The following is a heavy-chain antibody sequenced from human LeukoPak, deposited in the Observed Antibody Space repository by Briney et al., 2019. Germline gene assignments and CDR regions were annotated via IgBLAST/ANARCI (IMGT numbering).Heavy chain of an antibody. CDR1: GGTFSSYA. V-gene: IGHV1-69*04. CDR3: ARGRQSYYDSSGYYDPLDY. J-gene: IGHJ4*02. CDR2: IIPILGIA. Sequence: ASVKVSCKASGGTFSSYAISWVRQAPGQGLEWMGRIIPILGIANYAQKFQGRVTITADKSTSTAYMELSSLRSEDTAVYYCARGRQSYYDSSGYYDPLDYWGQGTLVTVSS. D-gene: IGHD3-22*01.